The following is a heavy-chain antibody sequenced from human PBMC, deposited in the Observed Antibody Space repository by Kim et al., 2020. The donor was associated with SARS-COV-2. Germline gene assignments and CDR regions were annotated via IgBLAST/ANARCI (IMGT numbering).Heavy chain of an antibody. CDR3: ARLYYYGSGSYRYYYYGMDV. CDR1: GGTFSSYA. V-gene: IGHV1-69*06. D-gene: IGHD3-10*01. J-gene: IGHJ6*02. CDR2: IIPIFGTA. Sequence: SVKVSCKASGGTFSSYAISWVRQAPGQGLEWMGGIIPIFGTANYAQKFQGRVTITADKSTSTAYMELSSLRSEDTAVYYCARLYYYGSGSYRYYYYGMDVWGQGTTVTVSS.